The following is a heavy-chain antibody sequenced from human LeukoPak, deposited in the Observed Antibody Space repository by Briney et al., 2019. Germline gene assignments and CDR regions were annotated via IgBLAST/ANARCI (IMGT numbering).Heavy chain of an antibody. J-gene: IGHJ4*02. Sequence: GGSLRLSSAASGFTFSSYWMHWVRHARGKGVVWVSRINSDGSSTIYADSVKGGSNISRDKAKKTLYLQMNSLRAEDTAVYYCARDLKGRVTRNSNYFDYWGQGTLVTVSS. CDR3: ARDLKGRVTRNSNYFDY. CDR2: INSDGSST. D-gene: IGHD2-15*01. V-gene: IGHV3-74*01. CDR1: GFTFSSYW.